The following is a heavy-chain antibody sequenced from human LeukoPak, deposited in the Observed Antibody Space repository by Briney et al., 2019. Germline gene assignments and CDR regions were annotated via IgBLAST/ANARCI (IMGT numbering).Heavy chain of an antibody. Sequence: GGSLRLSCVSSGFTIGTAWMSWVRQAPGKGLEWLGPIKSEGEDTTNDYAAPAKGLFAISKTDSKNMINLQMSSLKIDDTAFYSWIAHFPYCYGFDVWGKGTTVTASS. D-gene: IGHD3-3*02. V-gene: IGHV3-15*01. CDR2: IKSEGEDTTN. CDR1: GFTIGTAW. CDR3: IAHFPYCYGFDV. J-gene: IGHJ6*01.